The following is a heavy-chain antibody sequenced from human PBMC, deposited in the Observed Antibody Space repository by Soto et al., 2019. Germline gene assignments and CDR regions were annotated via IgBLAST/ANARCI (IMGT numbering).Heavy chain of an antibody. J-gene: IGHJ5*02. CDR2: MNPNSGNT. CDR1: GYTFTSYD. D-gene: IGHD6-13*01. CDR3: ARDAHSSSWYWFDP. V-gene: IGHV1-8*01. Sequence: QVQLVQSGAEVKKPGASVKVSCKASGYTFTSYDINWVRQATGQGLEWMGWMNPNSGNTGYAQKFQGRVTMTRNTSISTAYMELSSLRSEDTAAYYCARDAHSSSWYWFDPWGQGTLVTVSS.